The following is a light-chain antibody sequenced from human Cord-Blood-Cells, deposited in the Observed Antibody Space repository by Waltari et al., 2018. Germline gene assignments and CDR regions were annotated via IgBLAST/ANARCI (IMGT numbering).Light chain of an antibody. CDR3: QQRSNWLT. CDR1: QRVSSY. J-gene: IGKJ4*01. CDR2: DAS. Sequence: EIVLTQSPATLSLSPGVRATLPCRASQRVSSYLAWYQQKPGQAPRLLIYDASNRATGIPARFSGSGAGTDFTLTISSLEPEDFAVYYCQQRSNWLTFGGGTKVEIK. V-gene: IGKV3-11*01.